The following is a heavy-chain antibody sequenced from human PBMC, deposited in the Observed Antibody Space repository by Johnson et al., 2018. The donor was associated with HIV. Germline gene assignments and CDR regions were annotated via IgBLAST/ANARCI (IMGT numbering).Heavy chain of an antibody. J-gene: IGHJ3*01. Sequence: QVQLVESGGGVVQPGRSLRLSCAASGFTFSSYAMHWVRQAPGKGLEWVAVISFDGTTIYYANSAEGRFTISRDNSRDTLSLQMNSLRVEDTALYYCARARLLWFRELWPHDAFHFWGLGTVVTVSS. V-gene: IGHV3-30-3*01. D-gene: IGHD3-10*01. CDR1: GFTFSSYA. CDR3: ARARLLWFRELWPHDAFHF. CDR2: ISFDGTTI.